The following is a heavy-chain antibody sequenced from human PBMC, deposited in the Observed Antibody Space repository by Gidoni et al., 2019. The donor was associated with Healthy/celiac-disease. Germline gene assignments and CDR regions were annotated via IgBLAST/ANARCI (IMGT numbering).Heavy chain of an antibody. CDR3: ARLDGIAVAGTVNWYFDL. D-gene: IGHD6-19*01. CDR2: IYPGDSDT. J-gene: IGHJ2*01. CDR1: GYSFTSYW. V-gene: IGHV5-51*03. Sequence: EAQLVQSGAAVKKPGESLKISCKGSGYSFTSYWIGWVRQMPGKGLEWMGIIYPGDSDTRYSPSFQGQVTISADKSISTAYLQWSSLKASDTAMYYCARLDGIAVAGTVNWYFDLWGRGTLVTVSS.